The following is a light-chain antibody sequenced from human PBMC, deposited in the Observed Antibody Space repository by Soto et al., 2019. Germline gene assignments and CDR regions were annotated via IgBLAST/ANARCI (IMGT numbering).Light chain of an antibody. CDR1: SSDIGGYNY. J-gene: IGLJ2*01. CDR2: DVS. V-gene: IGLV2-14*03. Sequence: QAVVTQPASVSGSPGQSITISCTGTSSDIGGYNYVSWYQQHPGKAPKLMIYDVSNRPSGLSNRFSGSKSGNTASLTISGLQAEDEADYYCSSYTTRRTLVFGGGTKLTVL. CDR3: SSYTTRRTLV.